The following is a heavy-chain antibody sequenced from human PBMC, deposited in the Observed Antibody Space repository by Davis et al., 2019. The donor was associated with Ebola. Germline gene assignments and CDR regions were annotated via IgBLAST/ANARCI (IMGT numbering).Heavy chain of an antibody. Sequence: ASVKVSCKASGYTFTGYYMHWVRQAPGQGLEWMGWINPNSGGTNYAQKFQGRVTIPADESTSTAYMELSSLRSEDTAVSYCASTSQLPSNPFDYWGQGTLFTVSS. D-gene: IGHD2-2*01. CDR1: GYTFTGYY. J-gene: IGHJ4*02. CDR3: ASTSQLPSNPFDY. V-gene: IGHV1-2*02. CDR2: INPNSGGT.